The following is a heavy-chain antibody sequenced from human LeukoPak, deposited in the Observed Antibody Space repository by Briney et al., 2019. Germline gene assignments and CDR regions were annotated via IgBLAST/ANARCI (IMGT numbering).Heavy chain of an antibody. D-gene: IGHD6-13*01. V-gene: IGHV3-9*01. Sequence: GGSLRLSCAASGFTFDDYAMHWVRQAPGKGLEWVSGISWNSGSIGYADSVKGRFTISRDNAKNSLYLQMNSLRAEDTALYYCAKDRGSAAAGTGGWFDPWGQGTLVTVSS. CDR3: AKDRGSAAAGTGGWFDP. CDR2: ISWNSGSI. J-gene: IGHJ5*02. CDR1: GFTFDDYA.